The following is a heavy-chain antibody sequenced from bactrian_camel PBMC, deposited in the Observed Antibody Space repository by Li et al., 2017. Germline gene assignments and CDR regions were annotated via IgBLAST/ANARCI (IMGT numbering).Heavy chain of an antibody. CDR2: INEGGDTT. CDR3: VRDLGPDGTIFGY. J-gene: IGHJ6*01. D-gene: IGHD5*01. V-gene: IGHV3S1*01. CDR1: GFTFASYW. Sequence: HVQLVESGGGLVQPGGSLSVSCAASGFTFASYWMFWVRQLPGKGLERVSSINEGGDTTNYADSVRGRFTISRDNAKNTVYLRMNSLKPEDTAVYYCVRDLGPDGTIFGYWGQGTQVTV.